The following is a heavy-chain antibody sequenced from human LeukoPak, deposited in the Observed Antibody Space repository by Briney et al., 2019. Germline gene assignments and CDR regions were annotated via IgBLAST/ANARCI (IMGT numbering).Heavy chain of an antibody. J-gene: IGHJ3*02. V-gene: IGHV4-4*07. CDR1: GDPISYFY. CDR3: ARTPYGDYGSGAFDI. D-gene: IGHD4-17*01. CDR2: IYTSGST. Sequence: SETLSLTCSVPGDPISYFYWSWIRQAAGKGLEWIGRIYTSGSTNYNPSLKSRVTISVDTSKNQFSLKLSSVTAADTAVYYCARTPYGDYGSGAFDIWGQGTMVTVSS.